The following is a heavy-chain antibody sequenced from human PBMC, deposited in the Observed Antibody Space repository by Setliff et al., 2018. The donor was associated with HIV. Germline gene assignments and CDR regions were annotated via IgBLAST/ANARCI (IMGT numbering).Heavy chain of an antibody. CDR2: IYHTGST. CDR3: ARQAIFGYYDSSGYLDY. Sequence: PSETLSLTCTVSGGSINSTSYYWGWIRQPPGNGLEWIGSIYHTGSTYYNPSLQSRVTISVDTSKNLFSLRLSSVTASDTAVYYCARQAIFGYYDSSGYLDYWGQGTLVTVSS. D-gene: IGHD3-22*01. CDR1: GGSINSTSYY. V-gene: IGHV4-39*01. J-gene: IGHJ4*02.